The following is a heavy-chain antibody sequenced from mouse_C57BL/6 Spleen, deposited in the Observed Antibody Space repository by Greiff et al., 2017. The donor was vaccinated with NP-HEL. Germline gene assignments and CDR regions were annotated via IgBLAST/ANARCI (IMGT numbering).Heavy chain of an antibody. V-gene: IGHV3-6*01. CDR1: GYSITSGYY. CDR3: AREGAAQAAMDY. J-gene: IGHJ4*01. CDR2: ISYDGSN. Sequence: VQLKQSGPGLVKPSQSLSLTCSVTGYSITSGYYWNWIRQFPGNKLEWMGYISYDGSNNYNPSLKNRISITRDTSKNQFFLKLNSVTTEDTATYYCAREGAAQAAMDYWGQGTSVTVSS. D-gene: IGHD3-2*02.